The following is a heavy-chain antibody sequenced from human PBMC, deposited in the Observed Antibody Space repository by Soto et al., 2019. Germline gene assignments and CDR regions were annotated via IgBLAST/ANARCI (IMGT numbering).Heavy chain of an antibody. CDR1: GITISNYP. D-gene: IGHD3-22*01. CDR2: ISGSGDRT. CDR3: MKDDGGYPSTAPH. Sequence: EVQLLESGGGLVQPGGSLRLSCAASGITISNYPMSWVRQAPGKGLDWVSGISGSGDRTYYADSAKGRFTISKDISKKSLSLQLDSTGLEDTAVYFCMKDDGGYPSTAPHWGQGTLVTVSS. V-gene: IGHV3-23*01. J-gene: IGHJ4*02.